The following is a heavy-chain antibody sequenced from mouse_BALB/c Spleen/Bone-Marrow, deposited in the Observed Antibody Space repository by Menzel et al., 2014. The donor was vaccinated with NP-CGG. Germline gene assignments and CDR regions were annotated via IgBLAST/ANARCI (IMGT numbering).Heavy chain of an antibody. V-gene: IGHV1-5*01. CDR3: TRSGYYYAMDY. CDR2: IYPGNSDN. J-gene: IGHJ4*01. CDR1: GYGFSNNW. Sequence: VQLQQSGTVLARPGASVKMSCKASGYGFSNNWMHWVKQRPGQGLEWIGAIYPGNSDNSYNQKFKGKAKLTAVTSASTAYMELSSLTNEDSAVYYCTRSGYYYAMDYWGQGTSVTVSS. D-gene: IGHD4-1*01.